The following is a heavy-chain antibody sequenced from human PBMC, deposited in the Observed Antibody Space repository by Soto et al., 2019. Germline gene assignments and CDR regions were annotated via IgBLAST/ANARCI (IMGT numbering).Heavy chain of an antibody. D-gene: IGHD6-19*01. CDR2: IFWDDDM. Sequence: QITLKESGPTLVKPTQTLTLTCTFSGFSLTTGGVSVGWIRQPPGKALEWLAVIFWDDDMRYSPSLRSRLTNTRDTARNQVVLTITNMDPGDTATYVCAYNEGELVAGVPHGTTRFTSLGPGALVTVSS. J-gene: IGHJ5*02. CDR1: GFSLTTGGVS. V-gene: IGHV2-5*02. CDR3: AYNEGELVAGVPHGTTRFTS.